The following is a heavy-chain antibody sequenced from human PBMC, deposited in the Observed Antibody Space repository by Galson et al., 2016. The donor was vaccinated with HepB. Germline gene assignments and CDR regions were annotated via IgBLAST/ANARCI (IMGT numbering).Heavy chain of an antibody. D-gene: IGHD1-7*01. CDR2: IHHSGST. CDR3: ARGFMRRSLRNCRAASCPRMDAFDI. CDR1: GGSFTAYY. J-gene: IGHJ3*02. V-gene: IGHV4-34*01. Sequence: SETLSLTCAVYGGSFTAYYWSWIRQAPGKGLEWIGEIHHSGSTHSNPSLKSRLIMSIDTSKSQVSLAVTSVTAADTAVYFCARGFMRRSLRNCRAASCPRMDAFDIWGQGTVVTVSS.